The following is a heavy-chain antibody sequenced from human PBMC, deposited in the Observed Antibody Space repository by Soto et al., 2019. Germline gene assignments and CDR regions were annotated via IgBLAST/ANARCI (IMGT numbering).Heavy chain of an antibody. D-gene: IGHD2-21*02. CDR2: IYYSGST. Sequence: SETLSLTCTVSGGSISSSSYYWGWIRQPPGKGLEWIGSIYYSGSTYYNPSLKSRVTISVDTSKNQFSLKLSSVTAADTAVYYCARGDEDYPGRFDPWGQGTLVTVSS. V-gene: IGHV4-39*01. CDR1: GGSISSSSYY. CDR3: ARGDEDYPGRFDP. J-gene: IGHJ5*02.